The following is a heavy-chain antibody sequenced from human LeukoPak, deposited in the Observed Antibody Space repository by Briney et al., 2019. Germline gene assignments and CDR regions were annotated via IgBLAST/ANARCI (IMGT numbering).Heavy chain of an antibody. J-gene: IGHJ3*01. CDR3: ARDLNLPGAFDL. CDR1: GFTFSSYG. V-gene: IGHV3-33*01. Sequence: GGSLRLSCAASGFTFSSYGMHWVRQAPGKGLEWVAVVWYDGNNKYYADSVKGRFTISRDNSKNTLYLLMDSLRVEDTAVYYCARDLNLPGAFDLGGQGTMVTVSS. CDR2: VWYDGNNK.